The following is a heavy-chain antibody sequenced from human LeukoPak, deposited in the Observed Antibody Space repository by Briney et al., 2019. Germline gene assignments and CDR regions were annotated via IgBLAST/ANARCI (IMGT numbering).Heavy chain of an antibody. Sequence: GGSLRLSCAASGFTFSSYAMSWVRQAPGKGLEWVSGISGSGGSTYYADSVKGRFTISRDNAKNSLYLQVNSLRAEDTAVYYCARRETYCGGDCYGYWGRGTLVTVSS. D-gene: IGHD2-21*01. CDR1: GFTFSSYA. V-gene: IGHV3-23*01. CDR2: ISGSGGST. CDR3: ARRETYCGGDCYGY. J-gene: IGHJ4*02.